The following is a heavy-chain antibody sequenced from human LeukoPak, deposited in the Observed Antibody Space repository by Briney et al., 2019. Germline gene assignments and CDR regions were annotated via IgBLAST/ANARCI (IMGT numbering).Heavy chain of an antibody. J-gene: IGHJ3*02. D-gene: IGHD3-10*01. Sequence: SDTLSLTCTVSGGSIRSYYGGWIRQPPGRGLEWIGYIHYSESTKYNPSLKSRVTMSVDTSKNQFSLKLSSVTAADTAVYYCASRSGSFSDALDIWGQGTLVTVSS. CDR2: IHYSEST. CDR3: ASRSGSFSDALDI. V-gene: IGHV4-59*08. CDR1: GGSIRSYY.